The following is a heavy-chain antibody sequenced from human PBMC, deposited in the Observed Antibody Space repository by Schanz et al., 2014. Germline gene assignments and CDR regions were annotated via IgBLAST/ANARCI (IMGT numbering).Heavy chain of an antibody. CDR1: GFTFRSYS. CDR3: SRKMKLGVYGGKGHDSLDI. J-gene: IGHJ3*02. V-gene: IGHV3-48*01. D-gene: IGHD4-17*01. CDR2: VSRRTPDI. Sequence: EVQLVESGGGLLQPGGSLRLSCTASGFTFRSYSMNWFRQAPGMGLAWGSYVSRRTPDIYYADSVKGRFTMSRDNAKNSVFLQMNSLRAEVSAVYYCSRKMKLGVYGGKGHDSLDIWGQGTMVTVSS.